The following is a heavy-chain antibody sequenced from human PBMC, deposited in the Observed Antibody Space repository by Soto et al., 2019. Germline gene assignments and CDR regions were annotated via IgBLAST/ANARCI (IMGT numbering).Heavy chain of an antibody. CDR3: ATQLAFDY. V-gene: IGHV3-48*01. Sequence: EVQLVESGGGLVQPGGSLRLSCAASGFTFSSYSMNWVRQAPGKGLEWVSYISSSSSTRYYADSVKGRFTISRDNAKNTMYLQMNSMRAEDKTVDYCATQLAFDYWGQGTLVTVSS. D-gene: IGHD6-13*01. CDR1: GFTFSSYS. J-gene: IGHJ4*02. CDR2: ISSSSSTR.